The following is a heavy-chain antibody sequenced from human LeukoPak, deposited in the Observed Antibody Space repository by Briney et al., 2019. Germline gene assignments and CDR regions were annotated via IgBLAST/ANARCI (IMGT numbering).Heavy chain of an antibody. CDR1: GYTFTGYY. Sequence: ASVKVSCKASGYTFTGYYMHWVRQATGQGLEWMGWMNPNSGNTGYAQKFQGRVTITRNTSISTAYMELSSLRSEDTAVYYCASADYSNYALTTWGQGTLVTVSS. CDR2: MNPNSGNT. J-gene: IGHJ5*02. D-gene: IGHD4-11*01. CDR3: ASADYSNYALTT. V-gene: IGHV1-8*03.